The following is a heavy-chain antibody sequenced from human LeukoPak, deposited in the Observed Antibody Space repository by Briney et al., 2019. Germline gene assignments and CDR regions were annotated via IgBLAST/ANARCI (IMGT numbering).Heavy chain of an antibody. V-gene: IGHV3-48*01. CDR1: GFTFSSYS. J-gene: IGHJ4*02. D-gene: IGHD1-26*01. Sequence: GGSLRLSCAASGFTFSSYSMNWVRQAPGKGLEWVSYITGSSNTIYYADSVKGRFTISRDNAKNSLYLQMNSLRAKDSAVYYCARNGASPVDYWGQGTLVTVSS. CDR2: ITGSSNTI. CDR3: ARNGASPVDY.